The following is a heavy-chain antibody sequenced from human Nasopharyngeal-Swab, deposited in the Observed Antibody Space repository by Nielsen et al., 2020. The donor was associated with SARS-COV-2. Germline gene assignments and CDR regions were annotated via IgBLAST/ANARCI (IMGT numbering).Heavy chain of an antibody. D-gene: IGHD6-13*01. J-gene: IGHJ6*02. Sequence: GESLKISCAASGFTFDDYAMHWVRQAPGKGLEWVSLISWDGGSTYYADSVKGRFTISRDNSKNSLYLQMNSLRTEDTALYYCAKGSYSSSWYFGRGGHYYGMDVWGQGTTVTVSS. CDR3: AKGSYSSSWYFGRGGHYYGMDV. CDR1: GFTFDDYA. CDR2: ISWDGGST. V-gene: IGHV3-43*02.